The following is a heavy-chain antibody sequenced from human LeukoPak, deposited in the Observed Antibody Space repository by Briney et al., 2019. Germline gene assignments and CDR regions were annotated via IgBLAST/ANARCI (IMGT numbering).Heavy chain of an antibody. J-gene: IGHJ4*02. CDR1: GFTFSSYA. CDR2: ITGSGTRT. D-gene: IGHD2-15*01. V-gene: IGHV3-23*01. CDR3: AKATLESCTGGTCYAFDN. Sequence: PGRSLRLSCAASGFTFSSYAMTWVRQAPGKGLERVSGITGSGTRTYHADSVKGRFTISRDNSKDTLYLQINSLRAEDTAVYYCAKATLESCTGGTCYAFDNWGQGTLVTVSS.